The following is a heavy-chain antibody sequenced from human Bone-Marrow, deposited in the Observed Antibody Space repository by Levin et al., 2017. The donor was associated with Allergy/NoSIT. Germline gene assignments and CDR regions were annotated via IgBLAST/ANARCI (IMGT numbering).Heavy chain of an antibody. J-gene: IGHJ5*02. CDR2: IYYSGTS. Sequence: SETLSLTCTVSGGSISGSTYYWGWIRQPPGKGLEWVATIYYSGTSYYSPSLKSRVAISVDTSKNQFSLKLNSVTAADTAVYYCARQSTWLPYNWFDPWGQGTLVTVSS. CDR1: GGSISGSTYY. CDR3: ARQSTWLPYNWFDP. V-gene: IGHV4-39*01. D-gene: IGHD5-12*01.